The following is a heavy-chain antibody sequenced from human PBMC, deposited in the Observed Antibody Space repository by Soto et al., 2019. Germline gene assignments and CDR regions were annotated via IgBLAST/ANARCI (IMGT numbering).Heavy chain of an antibody. CDR3: ASVRLYSYGTADY. J-gene: IGHJ4*02. CDR1: GGTFSSYA. CDR2: LIPIFGTA. D-gene: IGHD5-18*01. V-gene: IGHV1-69*01. Sequence: SVKDSFKASGGTFSSYAISWVRQAPGQGLEWMGGLIPIFGTANYAQRFQGRVKITADESTSTAYMELSSLRSEDTAVYFCASVRLYSYGTADYWGQGTLVSVSS.